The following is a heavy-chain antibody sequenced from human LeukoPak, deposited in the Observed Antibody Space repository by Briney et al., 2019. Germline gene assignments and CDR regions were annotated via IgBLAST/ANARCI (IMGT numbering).Heavy chain of an antibody. J-gene: IGHJ5*02. CDR3: ARDWGRHSSGWYNWFDP. Sequence: GGSLRLSCAASGFTFSDYYMSWIRQAPGKGLEWVSYISSSSSYTNYADSVKGRFTISRDNAKNSLYLQMNSLRAEDTAVYYCARDWGRHSSGWYNWFDPWGQGTLVTVSS. CDR2: ISSSSSYT. V-gene: IGHV3-11*06. CDR1: GFTFSDYY. D-gene: IGHD6-19*01.